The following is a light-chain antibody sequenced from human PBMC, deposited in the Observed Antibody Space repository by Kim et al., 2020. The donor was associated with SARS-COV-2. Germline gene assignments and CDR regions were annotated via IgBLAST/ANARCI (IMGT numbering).Light chain of an antibody. V-gene: IGLV3-1*01. J-gene: IGLJ1*01. CDR3: QACDSSTTYV. Sequence: SYELTQPPSVSVSPGQTASITCSGDKLGDKYACWYQQKPGQSPVLVIYQDSKRPSGIPERFSGSNSGNTATLTISGTQAMEEADYYCQACDSSTTYVFGTGTKVTVL. CDR1: KLGDKY. CDR2: QDS.